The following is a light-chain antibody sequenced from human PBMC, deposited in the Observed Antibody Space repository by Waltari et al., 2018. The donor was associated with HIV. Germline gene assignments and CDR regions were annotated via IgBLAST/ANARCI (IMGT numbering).Light chain of an antibody. CDR2: EVT. CDR3: CSYTSSNTYD. V-gene: IGLV2-14*03. CDR1: SGDVGGYNF. J-gene: IGLJ1*01. Sequence: QSALTQPASVSGSPGQSITISCTGTSGDVGGYNFVSWYQQHPGKAHKLIIYEVTYRPSGVSDRFSGSKSGNTASLTISGLQAEDEADYYCCSYTSSNTYDFGTGTTVTVL.